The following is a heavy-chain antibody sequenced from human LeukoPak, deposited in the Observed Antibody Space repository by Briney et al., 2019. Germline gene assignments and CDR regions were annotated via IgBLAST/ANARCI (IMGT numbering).Heavy chain of an antibody. J-gene: IGHJ4*02. CDR3: ARANDSSGYHILFDY. Sequence: SETLSLTCTVSGGSISSGGYYWSWIRQHPGKGLEWIGYIYYSGSTYYNPSLKSRVTISVDTSKNQFSLKLSSVTAADTAVYYCARANDSSGYHILFDYWGQGTLVTVSS. CDR1: GGSISSGGYY. V-gene: IGHV4-31*03. D-gene: IGHD3-22*01. CDR2: IYYSGST.